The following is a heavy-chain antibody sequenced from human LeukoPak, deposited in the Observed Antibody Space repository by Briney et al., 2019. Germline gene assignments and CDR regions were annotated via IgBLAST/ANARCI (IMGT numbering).Heavy chain of an antibody. Sequence: GGSLRLSCAVSGFIFSTYAMNWVRQAPGKGLEWVSSISITSSHIYYADSVRGRFTISRDNAKNSLYLQMDSLSAEDTAVYYCARGDTIQQRDDALDIWGRGTMVTVSS. CDR1: GFIFSTYA. CDR2: ISITSSHI. V-gene: IGHV3-21*01. CDR3: ARGDTIQQRDDALDI. D-gene: IGHD1-1*01. J-gene: IGHJ3*02.